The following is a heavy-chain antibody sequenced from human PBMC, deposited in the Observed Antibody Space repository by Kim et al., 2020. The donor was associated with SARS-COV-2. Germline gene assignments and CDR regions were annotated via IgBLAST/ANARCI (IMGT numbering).Heavy chain of an antibody. CDR1: GYTFTGYY. J-gene: IGHJ4*02. CDR2: INPNSGGT. V-gene: IGHV1-2*06. CDR3: ARVWAAAGSLRSGFDY. D-gene: IGHD6-13*01. Sequence: ASVKVSCKASGYTFTGYYMHWVRQAPGQGLEWMGRINPNSGGTNYAQKFQGRVTMTRDTSISTAYMELSRLRADDTAVYYCARVWAAAGSLRSGFDYWGQGTLVTVSS.